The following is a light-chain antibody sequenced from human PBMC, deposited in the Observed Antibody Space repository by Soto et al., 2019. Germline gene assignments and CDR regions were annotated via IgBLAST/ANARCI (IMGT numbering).Light chain of an antibody. J-gene: IGKJ2*01. V-gene: IGKV3-15*01. CDR2: ATS. CDR1: QSVTSK. Sequence: EIVMTQSPVTLSLSPGERATLSCRASQSVTSKLAWFQQKPGQAPRLLIYATSTRATGVPARFSGSGSGTEFTLTISSLQSEAFAVYSCQQYNNWPHTFGQGTKLEIK. CDR3: QQYNNWPHT.